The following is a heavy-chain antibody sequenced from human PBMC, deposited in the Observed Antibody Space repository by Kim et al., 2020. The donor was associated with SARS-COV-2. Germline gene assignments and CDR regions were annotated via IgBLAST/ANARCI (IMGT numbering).Heavy chain of an antibody. CDR2: IYHSGST. J-gene: IGHJ6*02. CDR3: ASVSETYYYGSGTGMDV. V-gene: IGHV4-4*02. CDR1: GGSISSSNW. D-gene: IGHD3-10*01. Sequence: SETLSLTCAVSGGSISSSNWWSWVRQPPGKGLEWIGEIYHSGSTNYNPSLKSRVTISVDKSKNQFSLKLSSVTAADTAVYYCASVSETYYYGSGTGMDVWGQGTTVTVSS.